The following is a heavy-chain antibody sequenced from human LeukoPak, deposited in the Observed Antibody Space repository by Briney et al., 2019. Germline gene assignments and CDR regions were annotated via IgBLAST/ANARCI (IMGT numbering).Heavy chain of an antibody. D-gene: IGHD2-15*01. CDR3: ARFISAGVYYFDY. Sequence: PSETLSLTCTVSGGSISSSSYYWGWIRQPPGKGLEWIGSIYYSGNTYYNPSLKSRVTISVDTSKNQFSLKLSSVTAADTAVYYCARFISAGVYYFDYWGQGTLVTVSS. V-gene: IGHV4-39*07. CDR1: GGSISSSSYY. CDR2: IYYSGNT. J-gene: IGHJ4*02.